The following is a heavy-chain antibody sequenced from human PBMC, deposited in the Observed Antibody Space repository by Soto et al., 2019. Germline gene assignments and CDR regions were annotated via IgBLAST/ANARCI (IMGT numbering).Heavy chain of an antibody. Sequence: QVQLQEAGPGLVKPSETLSLMCTVSGGSISSNYWSWIRQPPGKGLEYIGYIYYIGSTNYNPSLKSRVTISVDTSKNQFSLKPSSVTGADTGVYYCARGGGSPDYWGQGTLVTVSS. CDR3: ARGGGSPDY. J-gene: IGHJ4*02. CDR2: IYYIGST. V-gene: IGHV4-59*01. D-gene: IGHD3-10*01. CDR1: GGSISSNY.